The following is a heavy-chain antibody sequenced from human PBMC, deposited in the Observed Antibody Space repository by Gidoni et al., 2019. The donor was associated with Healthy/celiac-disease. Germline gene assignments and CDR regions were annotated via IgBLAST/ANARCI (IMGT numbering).Heavy chain of an antibody. J-gene: IGHJ6*02. CDR2: IIPILGIA. V-gene: IGHV1-69*04. D-gene: IGHD1-7*01. Sequence: QVQLVQSGAEVKKPGSSVKVSCKASGGTFSSYAISWVRQAPGQGLEWMGRIIPILGIANYAQKFQGRVTITADKSTSTAYMELSSLRSEDTAVYYCARGQAGTTLIYYYYYGMDVWGQGTTVTVSS. CDR3: ARGQAGTTLIYYYYYGMDV. CDR1: GGTFSSYA.